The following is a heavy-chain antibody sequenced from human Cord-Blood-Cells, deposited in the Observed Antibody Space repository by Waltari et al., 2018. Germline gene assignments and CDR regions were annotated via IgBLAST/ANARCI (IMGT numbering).Heavy chain of an antibody. CDR2: ISYDGSNK. D-gene: IGHD6-13*01. CDR3: AKDSSRIAAVDY. CDR1: GFTFSSYG. Sequence: QVQLVESGGGVVQPGSSLRLSCAASGFTFSSYGMHGVRQAPGKGLEWVAVISYDGSNKYYADSVKGRFTISRDNSKNTLYLQMNSLRAEDTAVYYCAKDSSRIAAVDYWGQGTLVTVAS. V-gene: IGHV3-30*18. J-gene: IGHJ4*02.